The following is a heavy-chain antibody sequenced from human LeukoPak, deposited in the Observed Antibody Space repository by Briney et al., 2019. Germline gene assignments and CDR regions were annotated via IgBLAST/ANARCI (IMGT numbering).Heavy chain of an antibody. CDR1: GGSFSGYY. CDR2: INHSGST. J-gene: IGHJ4*02. Sequence: SETLSLTCGVYGGSFSGYYWSWIRQPPGKGLEWIGEINHSGSTNYNPSLKSRVSISVDTPKNQFSLKLSSVTAADTAVYYCARILLWFGEVTHFDSWGQGTLVTVSS. CDR3: ARILLWFGEVTHFDS. V-gene: IGHV4-34*01. D-gene: IGHD3-10*01.